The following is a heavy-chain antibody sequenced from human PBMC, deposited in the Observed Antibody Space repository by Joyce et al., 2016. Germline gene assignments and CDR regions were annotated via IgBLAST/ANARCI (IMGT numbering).Heavy chain of an antibody. V-gene: IGHV4-61*02. CDR2: IHGRGST. CDR3: AREAVYKTYYYGMDV. D-gene: IGHD1-14*01. CDR1: GGSINNNNYY. J-gene: IGHJ6*02. Sequence: QVQLQESGPGLVKPSQTLSLICTVSGGSINNNNYYWSWIRQPAGKGLEWIGRIHGRGSTNYTPSLKSRVTISIDTPKKQISLKVTSVTAADTAVYYCAREAVYKTYYYGMDVWGQGTTVTVSS.